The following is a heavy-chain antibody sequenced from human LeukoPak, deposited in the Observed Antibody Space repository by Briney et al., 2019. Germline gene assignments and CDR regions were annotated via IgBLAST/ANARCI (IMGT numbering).Heavy chain of an antibody. Sequence: HPGGSLRLSCAASGFTVSSNYMSWVRQAPGKGLEWVSVIYSGGSTYYADSVKGRFTISRDNSKNTLYLQMNSLRAEATDVYYCARKDSAFDIWGQGTMVSVSS. D-gene: IGHD2-15*01. J-gene: IGHJ3*02. CDR3: ARKDSAFDI. CDR2: IYSGGST. V-gene: IGHV3-53*01. CDR1: GFTVSSNY.